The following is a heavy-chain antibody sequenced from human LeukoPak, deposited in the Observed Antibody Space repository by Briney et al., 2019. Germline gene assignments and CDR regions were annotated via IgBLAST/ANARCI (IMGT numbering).Heavy chain of an antibody. J-gene: IGHJ6*03. V-gene: IGHV1-2*02. Sequence: ASVKVSCKASGGAFSSYAISWVRQAPGQGLEWMGWINPNSGGTNYAQKFQGRVTMTRDTSISTAYMELSRLRSDDTAVYYCARARLGPYYYYYMDVWGKGTTVTVSS. CDR2: INPNSGGT. CDR1: GGAFSSYA. CDR3: ARARLGPYYYYYMDV. D-gene: IGHD4-11*01.